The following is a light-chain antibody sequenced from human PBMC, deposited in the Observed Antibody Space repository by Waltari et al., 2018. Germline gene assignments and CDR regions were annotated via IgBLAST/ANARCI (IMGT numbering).Light chain of an antibody. CDR1: QTVRYNY. CDR2: GAS. V-gene: IGKV3-20*01. J-gene: IGKJ3*01. CDR3: QQYGTSPLT. Sequence: ECVLTQSPGTLSLSPGERATLSCRASQTVRYNYLAWYQQKPGQAPRLLMYGASSRATGVPDRFSGRGSGTDFTLTISRLEPEDCAVYYCQQYGTSPLTFGPGTKVVIK.